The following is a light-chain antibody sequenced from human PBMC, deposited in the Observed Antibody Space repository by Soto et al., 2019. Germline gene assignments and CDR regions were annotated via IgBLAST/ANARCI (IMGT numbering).Light chain of an antibody. CDR3: SSYTSSSTYV. Sequence: QSALTQPPSVSGSPGQSVTISCTGTSSDVGSYNRVSWYQQPPGTAPKLLIYEVSNRPSGVHDRFSGSKSGNTASLTISGRQDEDEADYYCSSYTSSSTYVFGSGTKLTVL. J-gene: IGLJ1*01. V-gene: IGLV2-18*02. CDR1: SSDVGSYNR. CDR2: EVS.